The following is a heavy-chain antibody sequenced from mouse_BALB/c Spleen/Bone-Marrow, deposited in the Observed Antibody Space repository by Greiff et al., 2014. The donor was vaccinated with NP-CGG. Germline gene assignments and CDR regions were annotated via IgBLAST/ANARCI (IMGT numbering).Heavy chain of an antibody. CDR3: ASYYYGSSSFAY. V-gene: IGHV14-3*02. CDR1: GFNIKDTY. D-gene: IGHD1-1*01. CDR2: IDPANGNT. Sequence: VQLQQSGAELVKPGASVKLSCTASGFNIKDTYMHWVKQRPEQGLEWIGRIDPANGNTKYDPKFQGKATITPDTPSNTAYLQLSSLTSEDTAVYYCASYYYGSSSFAYWGQGTLVTVSA. J-gene: IGHJ3*01.